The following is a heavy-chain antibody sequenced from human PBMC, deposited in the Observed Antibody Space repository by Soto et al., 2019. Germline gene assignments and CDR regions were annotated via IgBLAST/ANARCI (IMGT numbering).Heavy chain of an antibody. Sequence: SETLSLTCTVSGDSISTFYWGWMRQSPGKELEWIGYVYYTGSTNYNPSLKSRVTISVDRSKNQFSLKLASANAADTAVYYCARGRTVRNYADDSSDYFYFFDYWGQGTQVTAPQ. V-gene: IGHV4-59*01. CDR1: GDSISTFY. CDR2: VYYTGST. J-gene: IGHJ4*02. D-gene: IGHD3-22*01. CDR3: ARGRTVRNYADDSSDYFYFFDY.